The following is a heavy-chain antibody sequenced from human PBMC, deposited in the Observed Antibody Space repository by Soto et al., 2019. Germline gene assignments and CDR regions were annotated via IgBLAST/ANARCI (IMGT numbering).Heavy chain of an antibody. V-gene: IGHV4-34*01. D-gene: IGHD6-25*01. Sequence: QVQLQQWGAGLLKPSETLSLTCAVYGGSFSGYYWSWIRQPPGKGLEWIGEINHSGSTNYNPSLKGRVTISVDTSKNQFSLKLSSVTAADTAVYYCARGGEVVIAAPFDYWGQGTLVTVSS. J-gene: IGHJ4*02. CDR1: GGSFSGYY. CDR2: INHSGST. CDR3: ARGGEVVIAAPFDY.